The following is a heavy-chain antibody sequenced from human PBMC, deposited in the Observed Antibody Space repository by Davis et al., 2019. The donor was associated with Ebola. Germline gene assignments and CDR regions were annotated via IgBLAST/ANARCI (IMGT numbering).Heavy chain of an antibody. D-gene: IGHD3-22*01. J-gene: IGHJ2*01. CDR2: IYNNGKI. CDR3: ARDYYDSSGFLWYFDL. CDR1: GGSISSYY. V-gene: IGHV4-59*12. Sequence: SETLSLTCSVSGGSISSYYWSWIRQTPGKGLEWIGYIYNNGKISYNPSLKSRVTISVDTSKNQFSLKLSSVTAADTAVYYCARDYYDSSGFLWYFDLWGRGTLVTVSS.